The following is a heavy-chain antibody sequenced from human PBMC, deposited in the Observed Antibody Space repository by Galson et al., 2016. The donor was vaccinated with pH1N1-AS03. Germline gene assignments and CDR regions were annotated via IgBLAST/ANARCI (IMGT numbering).Heavy chain of an antibody. V-gene: IGHV4-4*02. D-gene: IGHD4-17*01. CDR1: GGSISSSNL. CDR2: IYHSGSS. J-gene: IGHJ4*02. Sequence: ETLSLTCAVSGGSISSSNLWSWVRQPPGKGLEWIGEIYHSGSSNYNPSLKSRVTISVDKSKNQFSLKLTSLTAADTAVYYCARAPDFGDQKSFDYWGQGRLVIVSS. CDR3: ARAPDFGDQKSFDY.